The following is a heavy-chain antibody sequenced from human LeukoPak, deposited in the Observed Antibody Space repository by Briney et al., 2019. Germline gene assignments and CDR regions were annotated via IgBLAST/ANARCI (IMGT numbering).Heavy chain of an antibody. V-gene: IGHV1-8*03. Sequence: ASVKVSCKASGYTFTSYDINWVRQATGQGLEWMGWMNPNSGNTGYARKFQGRVTITRNTSISTAYMELSSLRSEDTAVYYCARSWVDDAFDIWGQGTMVTVSS. CDR3: ARSWVDDAFDI. D-gene: IGHD7-27*01. CDR1: GYTFTSYD. J-gene: IGHJ3*02. CDR2: MNPNSGNT.